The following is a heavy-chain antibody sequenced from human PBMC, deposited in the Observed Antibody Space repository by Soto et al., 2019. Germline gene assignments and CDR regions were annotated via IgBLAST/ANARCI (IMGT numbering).Heavy chain of an antibody. Sequence: QVQLVQSGPEAKKPGASVKVSCKTSGYTFINYGISWVRQAPGQGLEWMGWINPDNGNTNFAQRLQGRVTMTADRSTRTAYMELRSLRFDDTAMYYCARVGGAVVTADFWGQGTLVTVSS. CDR1: GYTFINYG. D-gene: IGHD1-26*01. CDR3: ARVGGAVVTADF. J-gene: IGHJ4*02. CDR2: INPDNGNT. V-gene: IGHV1-18*01.